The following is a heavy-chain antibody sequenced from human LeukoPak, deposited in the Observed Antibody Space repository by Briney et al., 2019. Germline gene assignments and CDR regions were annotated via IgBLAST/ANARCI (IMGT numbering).Heavy chain of an antibody. J-gene: IGHJ4*02. CDR2: INPNSGGT. CDR1: GYTFTDYY. CDR3: ARDYEAVAGFDY. V-gene: IGHV1-2*06. D-gene: IGHD6-19*01. Sequence: ASVKVSCKASGYTFTDYYIHWVRQAPGQGLEWMGRINPNSGGTNYAQKFQDRVTMTRDTSISTTYMDLGRLRSDDTAVYYCARDYEAVAGFDYWGQGTLVTVSS.